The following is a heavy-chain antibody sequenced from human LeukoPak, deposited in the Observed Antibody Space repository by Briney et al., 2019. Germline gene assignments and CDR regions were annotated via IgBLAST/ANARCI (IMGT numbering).Heavy chain of an antibody. CDR3: ARQSTGILTGYYRGGYYFDY. J-gene: IGHJ4*02. V-gene: IGHV4-61*01. D-gene: IGHD3-9*01. CDR2: IYYSGST. Sequence: SETLSLTCTVSGGFVSSGSYYWSWIRQPPGKGLEWIGYIYYSGSTNYNPSLKSRVTISVDTSKNQFSLKLSSVTAADTAVYYCARQSTGILTGYYRGGYYFDYWGQGTLVTVSS. CDR1: GGFVSSGSYY.